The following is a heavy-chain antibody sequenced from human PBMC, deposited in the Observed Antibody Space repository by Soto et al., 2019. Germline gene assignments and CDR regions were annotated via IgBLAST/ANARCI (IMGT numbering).Heavy chain of an antibody. CDR3: ARTSVLRFLEWLGNWFDP. D-gene: IGHD3-3*01. CDR1: GGSFSGYY. V-gene: IGHV4-34*01. CDR2: INHSGST. J-gene: IGHJ5*02. Sequence: ASETLSLTCAVYGGSFSGYYWSWIRQPPGKGLEWIGEINHSGSTNYNPSLKSRVTISVDTSKNQFSLKLSSVTAADTAVYYCARTSVLRFLEWLGNWFDPWGQGTLVTVSS.